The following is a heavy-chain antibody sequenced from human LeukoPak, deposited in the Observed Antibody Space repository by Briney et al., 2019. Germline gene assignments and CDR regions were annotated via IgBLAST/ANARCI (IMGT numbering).Heavy chain of an antibody. CDR2: IYYSGST. Sequence: SETLSLTCTVSGGSISSGGYYWSWIRQHPGKGLEWIGYIYYSGSTYYNPSLKSRVTISVDTSKNQFSLKLSSVTAADTAVYYYARQGGYCSGGSCYSDQLDYWGQGTLVTVSS. V-gene: IGHV4-39*01. J-gene: IGHJ4*02. CDR1: GGSISSGGYY. D-gene: IGHD2-15*01. CDR3: ARQGGYCSGGSCYSDQLDY.